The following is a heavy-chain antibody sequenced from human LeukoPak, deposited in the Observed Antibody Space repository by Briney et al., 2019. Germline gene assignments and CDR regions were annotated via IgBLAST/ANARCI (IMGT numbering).Heavy chain of an antibody. D-gene: IGHD2-2*02. CDR2: IYPGDSDT. Sequence: GESLKISCKGSGYSFTSYWIGWVRQMPGKGLEWMGIIYPGDSDTRYSPSFQGQVTISADKSISPAYLQWSSLKASDTAMYYCARQAPGYCSSTSCYIPFDYWGQGTLVTVSS. CDR3: ARQAPGYCSSTSCYIPFDY. J-gene: IGHJ4*02. V-gene: IGHV5-51*01. CDR1: GYSFTSYW.